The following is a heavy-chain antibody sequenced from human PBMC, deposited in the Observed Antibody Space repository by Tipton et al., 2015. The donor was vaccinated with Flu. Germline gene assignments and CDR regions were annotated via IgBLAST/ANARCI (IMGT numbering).Heavy chain of an antibody. Sequence: TLSLTCTVSGGSISTINYYWGWIRQPAGKGLEWIGRIYTSGSTNYNPSLKTRVTISVDTSKNQFSLKLSPVTAADTAVYHCARDDGDYGSESYHYYYGMDVWGQGTTVTVSS. J-gene: IGHJ6*02. CDR1: GGSISTINYY. CDR3: ARDDGDYGSESYHYYYGMDV. V-gene: IGHV4-61*02. CDR2: IYTSGST. D-gene: IGHD3-10*01.